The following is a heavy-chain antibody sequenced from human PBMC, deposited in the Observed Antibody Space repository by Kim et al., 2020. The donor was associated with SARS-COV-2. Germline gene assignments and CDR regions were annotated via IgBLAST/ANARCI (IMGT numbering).Heavy chain of an antibody. Sequence: TYSPSFQGQVTISADKAISTAYLQWSSRKASDTAMYYCARDRASTNWFDPWGQGTLVTVSS. D-gene: IGHD3-22*01. CDR3: ARDRASTNWFDP. V-gene: IGHV5-10-1*01. J-gene: IGHJ5*02.